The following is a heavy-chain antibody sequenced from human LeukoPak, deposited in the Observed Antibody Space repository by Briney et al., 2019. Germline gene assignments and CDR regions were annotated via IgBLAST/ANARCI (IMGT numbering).Heavy chain of an antibody. D-gene: IGHD3-3*01. CDR3: ARTFGGVRFLEWLNWFDP. CDR1: GGTFSSYA. J-gene: IGHJ5*02. Sequence: SVKVSCKASGGTFSSYAISWVRRAPGQGLEWMGGIIPIFGTANYAQKFQGRVTITTDESTSTAYMELSSLRSEDTTVYYCARTFGGVRFLEWLNWFDPWGQGTLVTVTS. CDR2: IIPIFGTA. V-gene: IGHV1-69*05.